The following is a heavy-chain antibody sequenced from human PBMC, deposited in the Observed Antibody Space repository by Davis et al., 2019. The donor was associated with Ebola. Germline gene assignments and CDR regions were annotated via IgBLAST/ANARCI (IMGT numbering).Heavy chain of an antibody. J-gene: IGHJ4*02. V-gene: IGHV5-10-1*01. CDR3: ASHQEGYCSGGSCYWDY. Sequence: PGGSLRLSCKGSGYSFTSYWISWVRQMPGKGLEWMGRIDPSDSYTNYSPSFQGHVTISADKSISTAYLQWSSLKASDTAMYYCASHQEGYCSGGSCYWDYWGQGTLVTVSS. CDR1: GYSFTSYW. D-gene: IGHD2-15*01. CDR2: IDPSDSYT.